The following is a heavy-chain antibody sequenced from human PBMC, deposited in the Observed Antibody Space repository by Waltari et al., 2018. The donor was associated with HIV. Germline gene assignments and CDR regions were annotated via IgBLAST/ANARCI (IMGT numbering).Heavy chain of an antibody. CDR2: ISYDGSNK. V-gene: IGHV3-30*18. CDR3: AKDWKKTYFDY. J-gene: IGHJ4*02. Sequence: QVQLVESGGGVVQPGRSLRLSCAASGFTFRSYGLHWVRQAPGKGLEWVAVISYDGSNKYYADSVKGRFTISRDNSKNTLYLQMNSLRAEDTAVYYCAKDWKKTYFDYWGQGTLVTVSS. D-gene: IGHD1-1*01. CDR1: GFTFRSYG.